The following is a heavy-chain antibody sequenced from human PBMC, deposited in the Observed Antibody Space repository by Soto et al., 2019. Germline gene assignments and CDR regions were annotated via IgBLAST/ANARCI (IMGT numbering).Heavy chain of an antibody. CDR2: INRNSGGT. CDR1: GYTFTRYY. D-gene: IGHD5-18*01. Sequence: ASVKVSCKATGYTFTRYYMHWLQQAPGQGMEWMGWINRNSGGTNYAHKFHGKVTMTSYTSNSTAYMELSRMRSDDKAVYHCAREPTRGYSYGLDYWGQGTPVTVSS. V-gene: IGHV1-2*02. CDR3: AREPTRGYSYGLDY. J-gene: IGHJ4*02.